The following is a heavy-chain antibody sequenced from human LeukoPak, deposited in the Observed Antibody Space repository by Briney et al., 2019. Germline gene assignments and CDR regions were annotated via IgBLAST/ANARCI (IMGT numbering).Heavy chain of an antibody. CDR1: GFTFSSYA. V-gene: IGHV3-23*01. D-gene: IGHD2-15*01. CDR3: AKERDIVVVVAGVGGY. CDR2: ISGSGGST. J-gene: IGHJ4*02. Sequence: PGGSLRLSCAASGFTFSSYAMSWVRQAPGKGLEWVSAISGSGGSTYYADSVKGRFTISRDNSKNTLYLQMNSLRAEDTAVYYCAKERDIVVVVAGVGGYWGQGILVTVSS.